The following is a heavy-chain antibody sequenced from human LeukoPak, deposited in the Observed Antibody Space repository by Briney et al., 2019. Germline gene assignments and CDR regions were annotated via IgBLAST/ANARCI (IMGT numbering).Heavy chain of an antibody. D-gene: IGHD2-2*01. V-gene: IGHV1-18*01. CDR2: ISAYNGNT. J-gene: IGHJ5*02. CDR1: GYTFTSYG. Sequence: ASVTVSCKASGYTFTSYGISWVRQAPGQGLEWMGWISAYNGNTNYAQKLQGRVTMTTDTSTSTAYMELRSLRSDDTAVYYCARGSSPPAATNWFDPWGQGTLVTVSS. CDR3: ARGSSPPAATNWFDP.